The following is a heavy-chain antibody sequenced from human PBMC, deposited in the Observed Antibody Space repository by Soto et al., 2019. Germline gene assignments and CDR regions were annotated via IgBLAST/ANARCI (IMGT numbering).Heavy chain of an antibody. CDR3: ARDAEPADIVVVPASDY. CDR2: ISAYNSNT. CDR1: RYTFTSYG. V-gene: IGHV1-18*01. D-gene: IGHD2-2*01. Sequence: AAVKVSCKASRYTFTSYGISWVRQAPGQGLEWMGWISAYNSNTNYAQKLQGRVTMTRDTSTSTAYMELRSLRSDDTAVYYCARDAEPADIVVVPASDYWGQGTLVTVSS. J-gene: IGHJ4*02.